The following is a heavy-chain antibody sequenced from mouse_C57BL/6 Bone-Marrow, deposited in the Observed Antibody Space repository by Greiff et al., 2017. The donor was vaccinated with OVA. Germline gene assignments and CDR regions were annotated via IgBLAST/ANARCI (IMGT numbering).Heavy chain of an antibody. CDR3: ARDGRGFDY. D-gene: IGHD1-1*02. V-gene: IGHV1-69*01. Sequence: QVQLQQSGAELVMPGASVKLSCKASGYTFTSYWMHWVKQRPGQGLEWIGEIDPSDSYTNYNQKFKGKSTLTVDKSSSTAYMQLSSLTSEDSAVYYCARDGRGFDYWGQGTTLTVSS. CDR2: IDPSDSYT. CDR1: GYTFTSYW. J-gene: IGHJ2*01.